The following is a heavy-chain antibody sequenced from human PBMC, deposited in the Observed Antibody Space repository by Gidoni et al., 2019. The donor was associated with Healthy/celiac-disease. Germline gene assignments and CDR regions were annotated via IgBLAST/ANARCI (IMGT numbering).Heavy chain of an antibody. Sequence: SGFTFSSYSMNWVRQAPGKGLEWVSYISSSRSTRYYADSVKGRFTISRDNAKNSLYLQMNSLRDEDTAVYDCARRGRAMVRGMDVWGQGTTVTVSS. CDR3: ARRGRAMVRGMDV. D-gene: IGHD3-10*01. J-gene: IGHJ6*02. CDR2: ISSSRSTR. CDR1: GFTFSSYS. V-gene: IGHV3-48*02.